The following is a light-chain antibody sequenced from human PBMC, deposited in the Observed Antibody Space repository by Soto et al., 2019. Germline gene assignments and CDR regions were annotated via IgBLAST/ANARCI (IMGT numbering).Light chain of an antibody. CDR1: QTISSR. CDR3: QHYNSYSEA. J-gene: IGKJ1*01. Sequence: DIQMTHSPSTLSGSVGDIVTITCRASQTISSRLAWYQQKPGKAPKLLIYKASTLKSGVPSRFSGSGSGTEFTLTISSLQPDDFATYYCQHYNSYSEAFGHGTKVDIK. CDR2: KAS. V-gene: IGKV1-5*03.